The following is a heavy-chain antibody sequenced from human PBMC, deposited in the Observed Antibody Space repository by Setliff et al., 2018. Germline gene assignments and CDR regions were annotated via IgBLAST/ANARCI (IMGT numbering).Heavy chain of an antibody. CDR2: VYHSGGT. V-gene: IGHV4-39*01. CDR1: GGSISSGSDY. Sequence: PSETLSLTCTVSGGSISSGSDYRAWIRQPPGKGLEWLGTVYHSGGTYYNPSLKSRVTMSVDTSKNLFSLKLNSVTAADTALYYCARHVKVATEYFDCWGQGTLVTVSS. D-gene: IGHD5-12*01. J-gene: IGHJ4*02. CDR3: ARHVKVATEYFDC.